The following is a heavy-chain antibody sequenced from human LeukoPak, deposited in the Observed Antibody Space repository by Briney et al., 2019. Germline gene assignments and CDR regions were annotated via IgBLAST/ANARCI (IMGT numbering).Heavy chain of an antibody. V-gene: IGHV4-34*01. CDR2: INHSGST. D-gene: IGHD3-10*01. J-gene: IGHJ5*02. CDR1: GGSFRGYY. Sequence: PSETLSLTCAVYGGSFRGYYWSWIRQPPGKGLEWIGEINHSGSTNYNPSLKNRVTISVDTSKNQSALKLSSVTAADTAVYYCARYRPHYYYGSGSHRRNWFDPWGQGTLVTVSS. CDR3: ARYRPHYYYGSGSHRRNWFDP.